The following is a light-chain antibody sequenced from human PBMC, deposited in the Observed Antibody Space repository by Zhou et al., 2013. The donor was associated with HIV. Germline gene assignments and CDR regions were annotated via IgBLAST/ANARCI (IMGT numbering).Light chain of an antibody. CDR2: GAS. Sequence: DIQMTQSPSSLSASVGDRVTITCQASQDISNSLNWYQQEPGKAPKLLIYGASSLQSGVPSRFSGSGSGTDFTLTISSLQPEDFATYYCQQSYSTPRTFGQGTKLEIK. J-gene: IGKJ2*01. CDR3: QQSYSTPRT. CDR1: QDISNS. V-gene: IGKV1-39*01.